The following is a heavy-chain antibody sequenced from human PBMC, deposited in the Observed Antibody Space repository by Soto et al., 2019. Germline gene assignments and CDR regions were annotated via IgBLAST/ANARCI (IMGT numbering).Heavy chain of an antibody. V-gene: IGHV1-18*01. CDR2: ISAYNGNT. CDR1: GYTFTSYG. Sequence: QVQLVQSGAEVKKPGASVKVSCKASGYTFTSYGISWVRQAPGQGLEWMGWISAYNGNTNYAQKLQGRVTMTTDTSTSTAYIELRGLRSDDTAVYYCAGKLGGYYPLDYWGQGTLVTFSS. CDR3: AGKLGGYYPLDY. J-gene: IGHJ4*02. D-gene: IGHD3-22*01.